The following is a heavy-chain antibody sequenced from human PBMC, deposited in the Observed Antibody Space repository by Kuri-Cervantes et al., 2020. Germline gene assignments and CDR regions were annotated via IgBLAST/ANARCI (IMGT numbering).Heavy chain of an antibody. CDR3: ARLSWSAYYFDY. J-gene: IGHJ4*02. CDR2: ISSSSSYI. D-gene: IGHD2-8*01. Sequence: GGSLRLSCAASGFTFSSYSMNWVRQAPGKGLEWVSSISSSSSYIYYADSVKGRFTISRDNAKNSLYLQMNSLRAEDTAVYYCARLSWSAYYFDYWGQGTLVTVSS. CDR1: GFTFSSYS. V-gene: IGHV3-21*01.